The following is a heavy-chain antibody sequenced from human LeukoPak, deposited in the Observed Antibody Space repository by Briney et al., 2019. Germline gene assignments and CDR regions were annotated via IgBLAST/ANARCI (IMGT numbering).Heavy chain of an antibody. CDR1: GFTFSNYW. J-gene: IGHJ4*02. Sequence: GGSLRLSCAASGFTFSNYWVHWVRQAPGKGLVWVSRINRDGSTTKYADSVRGRFTVSRDNAKNTLNLQMNSLRAEDTAVYYCARDKKSGESSEIDYWGQGTLVTVSS. V-gene: IGHV3-74*03. CDR2: INRDGSTT. CDR3: ARDKKSGESSEIDY. D-gene: IGHD3-10*01.